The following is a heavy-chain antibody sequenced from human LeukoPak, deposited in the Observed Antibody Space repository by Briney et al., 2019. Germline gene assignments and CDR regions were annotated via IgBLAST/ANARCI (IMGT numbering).Heavy chain of an antibody. D-gene: IGHD2-15*01. J-gene: IGHJ4*02. Sequence: SVKVSCKASGGHFSSYGISWVRQAPGQGLEWMGGIVPIFGTANYAQKFQGRVTITADESTSTTYMDLSSLRSEDTAVYYCASTSGYCSAGSCYSKLDYWGQGTPVTVSS. CDR1: GGHFSSYG. V-gene: IGHV1-69*13. CDR3: ASTSGYCSAGSCYSKLDY. CDR2: IVPIFGTA.